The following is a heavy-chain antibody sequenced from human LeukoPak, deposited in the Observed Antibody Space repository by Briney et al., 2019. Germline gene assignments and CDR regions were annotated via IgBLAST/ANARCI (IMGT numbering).Heavy chain of an antibody. V-gene: IGHV3-21*01. D-gene: IGHD2-15*01. Sequence: GGSLRLSCAASGFTFSSYSMNWVRQAPGKGLEWVSSISSSSSYIYYADSVKRRFTISRDNAKNSLYLQMNSLRAEDTAVYYCARDGDRYCSGGSCYYHYWGQGNLVTVSS. J-gene: IGHJ4*02. CDR1: GFTFSSYS. CDR2: ISSSSSYI. CDR3: ARDGDRYCSGGSCYYHY.